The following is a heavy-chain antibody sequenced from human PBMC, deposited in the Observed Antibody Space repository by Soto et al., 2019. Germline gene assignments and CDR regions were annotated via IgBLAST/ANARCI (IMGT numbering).Heavy chain of an antibody. J-gene: IGHJ4*02. CDR3: ARGYSYGYGLYFDY. V-gene: IGHV4-59*08. CDR1: GGSITSYY. D-gene: IGHD5-18*01. Sequence: SETLSLACTVSGGSITSYYWSWIRQPPGKGLELIGYIYYSGSAKYNPSLKSRVTISVDTSKNQFSVKLSSVTAADTAVYYCARGYSYGYGLYFDYWGQGTLVTVSS. CDR2: IYYSGSA.